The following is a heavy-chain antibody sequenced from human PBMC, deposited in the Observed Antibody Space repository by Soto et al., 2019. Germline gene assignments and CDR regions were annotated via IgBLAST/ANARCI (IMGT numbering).Heavy chain of an antibody. D-gene: IGHD5-12*01. J-gene: IGHJ4*02. Sequence: QVQLQESGPGLVKPSQTLSLTCTVSGGSISSGDYYWSWIRQPPGKGLEWIGYIYYSGSTYYNPYLKSGVTISVDTSKNQFSLKLSSVTAADTAVYYCARGFPVDIVATMFDYWGQGTLVTVSS. CDR3: ARGFPVDIVATMFDY. CDR2: IYYSGST. CDR1: GGSISSGDYY. V-gene: IGHV4-30-4*01.